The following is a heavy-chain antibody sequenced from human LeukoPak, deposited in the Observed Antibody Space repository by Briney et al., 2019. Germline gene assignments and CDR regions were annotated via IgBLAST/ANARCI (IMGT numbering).Heavy chain of an antibody. J-gene: IGHJ6*03. CDR3: AKGPRELVPAASRYYYYYMDV. CDR2: INSRSNDI. D-gene: IGHD2-2*01. V-gene: IGHV3-21*04. Sequence: PGGSLSLSCVASGFSFSDYSMNWVRQAPGKGLEWVSSINSRSNDIYYADSVKGRFTISRDNSKNTLYLQMNSLRAEDTAVYYCAKGPRELVPAASRYYYYYMDVWGEGTTVTISS. CDR1: GFSFSDYS.